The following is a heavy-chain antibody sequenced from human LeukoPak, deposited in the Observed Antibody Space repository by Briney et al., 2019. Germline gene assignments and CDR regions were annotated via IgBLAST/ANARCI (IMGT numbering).Heavy chain of an antibody. V-gene: IGHV4-59*08. J-gene: IGHJ4*02. CDR1: GGSSSSYY. CDR2: VFYSGSN. D-gene: IGHD4-17*01. Sequence: SETLSLTCTVSGGSSSSYYWTWIRQPPGKGLEWIGDVFYSGSNNYNPSLKSRLTISLDTSKNQFSLNLRSVTATDTAMYYCARRNTADASIDFWGQGTLVTASS. CDR3: ARRNTADASIDF.